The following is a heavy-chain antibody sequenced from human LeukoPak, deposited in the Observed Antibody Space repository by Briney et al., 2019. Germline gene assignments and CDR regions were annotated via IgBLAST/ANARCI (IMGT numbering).Heavy chain of an antibody. Sequence: PGASVKVSCKASGYTFTSYGISWVRQAPGQGLEWMGWISAYNGNTNYAQKLQGRVTMTTDTSTSTAYMELRSLSPDDTAMYYCARSGRGTYYYFDLWGQGTLVTVSS. V-gene: IGHV1-18*01. J-gene: IGHJ4*02. CDR3: ARSGRGTYYYFDL. CDR1: GYTFTSYG. CDR2: ISAYNGNT. D-gene: IGHD5-12*01.